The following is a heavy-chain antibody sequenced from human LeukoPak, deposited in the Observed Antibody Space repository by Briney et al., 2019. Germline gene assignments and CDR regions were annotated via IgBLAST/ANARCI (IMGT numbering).Heavy chain of an antibody. CDR3: ARNWGTGYFDL. Sequence: GGSLRLSCAASGFTVSSNYMSWVRQAPGKGLEWVSVIYSGGSTYYAESVKGRFTISRDTSKNTLYIQMNSLRAEDTAVYYCARNWGTGYFDLWGRGTLVTVSS. V-gene: IGHV3-53*01. J-gene: IGHJ2*01. CDR1: GFTVSSNY. D-gene: IGHD7-27*01. CDR2: IYSGGST.